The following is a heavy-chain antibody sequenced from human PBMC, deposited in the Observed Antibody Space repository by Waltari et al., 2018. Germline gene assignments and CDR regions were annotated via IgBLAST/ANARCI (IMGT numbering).Heavy chain of an antibody. Sequence: QVQLVESGGGVVQPGMSLRLSCAASGFSLSNFGIHWVRQVPGKGLEWVGRAWFDGVKTYYSDPVRGRFTISRDNSKNTLYLDIKNLRVDDTAIYYCAKDAFGNTYLDHWGQGTLVTVSS. CDR2: AWFDGVKT. V-gene: IGHV3-33*06. D-gene: IGHD3-10*01. CDR1: GFSLSNFG. J-gene: IGHJ5*02. CDR3: AKDAFGNTYLDH.